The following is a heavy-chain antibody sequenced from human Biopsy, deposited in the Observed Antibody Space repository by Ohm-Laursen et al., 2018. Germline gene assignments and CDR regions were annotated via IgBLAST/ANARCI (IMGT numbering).Heavy chain of an antibody. CDR1: GGSMSSYY. CDR3: ARGEAGVYDALDI. D-gene: IGHD5/OR15-5a*01. Sequence: SETLSLTCIVSGGSMSSYYWTWIRQPPGQGLEWIGYIYNSGSTNYNPSLKSRVTISVAVDTSKSQFSLRLSSVTAADTAMYYCARGEAGVYDALDIWGQGTMVIVSS. J-gene: IGHJ3*02. CDR2: IYNSGST. V-gene: IGHV4-59*01.